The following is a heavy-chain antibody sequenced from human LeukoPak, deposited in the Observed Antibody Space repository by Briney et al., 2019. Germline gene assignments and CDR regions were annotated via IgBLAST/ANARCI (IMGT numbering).Heavy chain of an antibody. J-gene: IGHJ4*02. CDR1: GFTFSSYP. V-gene: IGHV3-64*02. CDR3: AREVVEGFTRHFDY. CDR2: ISSNGGNT. Sequence: GGSLRLSCAASGFTFSSYPIHWVRQAPGKGLEYVSAISSNGGNTYYADSVRGRFTISRDNPENTVYLQMGSPRAEDMAVYYCAREVVEGFTRHFDYWGQGALVTVSS. D-gene: IGHD2-15*01.